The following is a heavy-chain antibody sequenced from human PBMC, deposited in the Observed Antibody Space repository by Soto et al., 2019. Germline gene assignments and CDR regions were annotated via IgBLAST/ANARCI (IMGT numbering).Heavy chain of an antibody. CDR3: AGLRGYAGSTIDY. CDR2: ISYSGNT. J-gene: IGHJ4*02. V-gene: IGHV4-59*01. Sequence: SETLSLTCTVSGGSIISGYWSWIRQPPGKGLEWIGYISYSGNTNYNPSLKSRVTMSVDTPKNQFSLRLSSVTTADTAVYYCAGLRGYAGSTIDYWGQGTLVTVYS. D-gene: IGHD2-15*01. CDR1: GGSIISGY.